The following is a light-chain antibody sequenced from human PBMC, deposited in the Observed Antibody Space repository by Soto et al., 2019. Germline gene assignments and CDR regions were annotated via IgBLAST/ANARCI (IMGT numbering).Light chain of an antibody. CDR1: NSDVGGYNY. CDR3: SSYTSSNTLV. J-gene: IGLJ1*01. Sequence: QSVLTQPASVSGSPGQSITISCTGTNSDVGGYNYISWYQQHPGKAPKLMIYDVNNRPSGVSNRFSGSKSGNTASLTISGLQAEDEADYYCSSYTSSNTLVFGTGTKLTVL. CDR2: DVN. V-gene: IGLV2-14*01.